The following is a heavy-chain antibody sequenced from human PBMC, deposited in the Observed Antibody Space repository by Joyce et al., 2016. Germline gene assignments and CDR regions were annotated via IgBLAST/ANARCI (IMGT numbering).Heavy chain of an antibody. CDR3: ARGGTSSDHFFFYTLDI. V-gene: IGHV1-69*12. D-gene: IGHD1-14*01. CDR1: GGAFSNFT. CDR2: LIPFFGAA. J-gene: IGHJ6*02. Sequence: QVLLVQSGATVKRPGSSLKVSCKPSGGAFSNFTVNWVRQAPGQRLEWMGGLIPFFGAAKYAEHFQGRVTLTADLSTRTAFMELSSLTSADTAVYYCARGGTSSDHFFFYTLDIWGPGTTVIVSS.